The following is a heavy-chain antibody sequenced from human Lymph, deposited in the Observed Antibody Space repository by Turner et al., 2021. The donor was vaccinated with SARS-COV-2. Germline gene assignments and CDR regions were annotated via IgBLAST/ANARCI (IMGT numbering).Heavy chain of an antibody. CDR3: ARDIPTTADYFDY. Sequence: EVQLVESGGGLVKPGGSLRLSCAAFGFTVSTYSMNWVRQAPGKGLEWISSISSSSSYIYYADSVKVRFTISRDDAKNSLYLQMNSLRAEDTAVYYCARDIPTTADYFDYWGQGTLVTVSS. J-gene: IGHJ4*02. V-gene: IGHV3-21*01. CDR1: GFTVSTYS. D-gene: IGHD4-17*01. CDR2: ISSSSSYI.